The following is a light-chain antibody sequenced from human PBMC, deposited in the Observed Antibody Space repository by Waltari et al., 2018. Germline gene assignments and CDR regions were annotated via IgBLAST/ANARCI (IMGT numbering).Light chain of an antibody. Sequence: EIVMTQSPVTLSVSPGERVTLPCRASQSIRNNLAWYQQKAGQPHRLLIYGASTRAPGLPARFSGSGSGTEFALTISSLQPEDFAVYYCHHYNKRPPSYTFGQGTRLEIK. CDR2: GAS. J-gene: IGKJ2*01. CDR3: HHYNKRPPSYT. V-gene: IGKV3-15*01. CDR1: QSIRNN.